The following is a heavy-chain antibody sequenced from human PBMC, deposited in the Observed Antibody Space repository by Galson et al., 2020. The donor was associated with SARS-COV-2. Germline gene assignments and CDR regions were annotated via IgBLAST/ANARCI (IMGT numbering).Heavy chain of an antibody. CDR3: ARHGYSGGAGYVLGY. J-gene: IGHJ4*02. CDR2: IYYSGST. D-gene: IGHD2-21*02. V-gene: IGHV4-59*08. Sequence: SETLSLTCAVSGDSFSGYYWSWIRQPPGKGLEWIGYIYYSGSTNYNPSLKGRVTITVNTSEKQFSLNLNSVTAADTALYYCARHGYSGGAGYVLGYWGQGTLVTVSS. CDR1: GDSFSGYY.